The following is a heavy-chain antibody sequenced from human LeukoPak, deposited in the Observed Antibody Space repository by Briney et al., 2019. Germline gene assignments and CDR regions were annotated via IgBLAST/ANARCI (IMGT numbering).Heavy chain of an antibody. D-gene: IGHD6-13*01. J-gene: IGHJ4*02. CDR1: GGSISSSSYY. Sequence: PSETLSLTCTVSGGSISSSSYYWGWIRQPPGKGLEWIGSIYYSGSTYYNPSLKSRVTISVDTSKNQFSLKLSSVTAADTAVYYCARSIAAAGTGYFDYWGQGTLVTVSS. V-gene: IGHV4-39*07. CDR2: IYYSGST. CDR3: ARSIAAAGTGYFDY.